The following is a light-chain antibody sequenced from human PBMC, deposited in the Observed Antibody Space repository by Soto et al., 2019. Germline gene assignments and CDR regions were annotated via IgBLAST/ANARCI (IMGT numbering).Light chain of an antibody. CDR2: EDS. V-gene: IGLV2-23*01. J-gene: IGLJ1*01. CDR3: CSYAGSSTFYV. CDR1: SSEVGSYNL. Sequence: QSVLTQPASVSGSPGQSITISCTGTSSEVGSYNLVSWYQQHPGKAPKLMIYEDSKRPSGVSNRFSGSKSGNTASLTISGLQAEDEADYYCCSYAGSSTFYVFGTGTKVTVL.